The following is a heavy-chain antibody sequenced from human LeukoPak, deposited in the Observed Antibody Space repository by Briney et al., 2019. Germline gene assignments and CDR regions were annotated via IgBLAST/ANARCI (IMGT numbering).Heavy chain of an antibody. CDR3: ARLPYYYGSGSYS. D-gene: IGHD3-10*01. V-gene: IGHV4-34*01. Sequence: SETLSLTCAVYGGSFSGYYWSWIRQPPGKGLEWIGEINHSGSTNYNPSLKSRVTISVDTSKNQFSLKLSSVTAADTAVYYCARLPYYYGSGSYSWGQGTLVTVSS. CDR1: GGSFSGYY. CDR2: INHSGST. J-gene: IGHJ4*02.